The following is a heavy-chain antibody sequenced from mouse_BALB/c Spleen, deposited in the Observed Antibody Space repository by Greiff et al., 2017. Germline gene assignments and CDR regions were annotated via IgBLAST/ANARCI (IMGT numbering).Heavy chain of an antibody. Sequence: EVQLQQSGPELVKPGASVKMSCKASGYTFTSYVMHWVKQKPGQGLEWIGYINPYNDGTKYNEKFKGKATLTSDKSSSKAYMELSSLTSEDSAVYYCARGTTMITTWFAYWGQGTLVTVSA. V-gene: IGHV1-14*01. D-gene: IGHD2-4*01. J-gene: IGHJ3*01. CDR1: GYTFTSYV. CDR3: ARGTTMITTWFAY. CDR2: INPYNDGT.